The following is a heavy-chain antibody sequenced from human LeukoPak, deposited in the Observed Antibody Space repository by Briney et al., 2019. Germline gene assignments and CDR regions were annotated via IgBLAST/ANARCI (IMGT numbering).Heavy chain of an antibody. CDR2: IKQDGNEK. CDR3: ARDTLGEGEDANYAVYYFDY. D-gene: IGHD4/OR15-4a*01. CDR1: GFRFNTFW. V-gene: IGHV3-7*01. Sequence: GGSLRLSCAASGFRFNTFWMSWVRQAPGKGLEWVANIKQDGNEKYYADSAKGRFTISRDNGKNSLDLQMNSLRADDTAFYYCARDTLGEGEDANYAVYYFDYWGQGTVVTVSS. J-gene: IGHJ4*02.